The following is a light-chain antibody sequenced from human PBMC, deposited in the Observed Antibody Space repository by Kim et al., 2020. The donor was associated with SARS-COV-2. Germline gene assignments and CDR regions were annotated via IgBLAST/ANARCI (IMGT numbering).Light chain of an antibody. V-gene: IGKV1-5*03. Sequence: DIQMTQSPSTLSASVGDRVTITCRASQSFSSWLAWYQQKPGKVPKLLIYKTSILESGVPSRFSGSGSGTEFTLTISSLQPDDFATYYCQQYNNFPTTFGQGTRREIK. CDR3: QQYNNFPTT. CDR2: KTS. J-gene: IGKJ5*01. CDR1: QSFSSW.